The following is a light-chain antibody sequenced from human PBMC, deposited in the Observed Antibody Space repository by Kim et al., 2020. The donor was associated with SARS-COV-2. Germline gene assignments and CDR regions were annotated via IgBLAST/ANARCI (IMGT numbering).Light chain of an antibody. CDR2: GAF. CDR3: QYYGPSPPWT. J-gene: IGKJ1*01. V-gene: IGKV3-20*01. Sequence: PGERATLACRASESVISTYLAWYQQKTGQAPRLLIYGAFTRATGIPDRFSGPRSGTDFSLIISRLEPEDFAVYYCQYYGPSPPWTFGQGTKVDIK. CDR1: ESVISTY.